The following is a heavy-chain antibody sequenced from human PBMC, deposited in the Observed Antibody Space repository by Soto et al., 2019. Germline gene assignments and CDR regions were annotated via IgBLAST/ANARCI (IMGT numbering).Heavy chain of an antibody. CDR2: IIPIFGTA. J-gene: IGHJ5*02. CDR1: GGTFSSYA. V-gene: IGHV1-69*13. Sequence: GASVKVSCTASGGTFSSYAIIWVRQAPGQGLEWMGGIIPIFGTANYAQKFQGRVTITADESTSTAYMELSSLRSEDTAVYYCARAGIFGVVINWFDPWGQGTLVTVSS. D-gene: IGHD3-3*01. CDR3: ARAGIFGVVINWFDP.